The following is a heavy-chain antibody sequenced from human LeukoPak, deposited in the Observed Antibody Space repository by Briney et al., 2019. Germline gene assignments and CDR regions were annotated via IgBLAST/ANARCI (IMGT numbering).Heavy chain of an antibody. V-gene: IGHV3-48*03. Sequence: GGSLRLSCAASGFTFSSYEMNWVRQAPGKGLEWVSYISSSDNTIYYADSVKGRFTISRDNAKNSLYLQMNSLRAEDTAVYYCARSHYASGTLDYWGQGTLVTVSS. CDR2: ISSSDNTI. D-gene: IGHD3-10*01. CDR3: ARSHYASGTLDY. J-gene: IGHJ4*02. CDR1: GFTFSSYE.